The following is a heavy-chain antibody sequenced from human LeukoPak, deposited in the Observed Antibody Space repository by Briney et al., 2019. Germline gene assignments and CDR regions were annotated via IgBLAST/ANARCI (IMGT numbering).Heavy chain of an antibody. Sequence: GASVKVSCKASGYTFTIYYIHWVRQAPGQGLEWMGIINPSGGGTNYAQRFQGRITMTRDTSTSTVYMELSSLRSEDTAVYYCARGKQAAALTEPSDYWGQGTLVTVSS. D-gene: IGHD6-13*01. CDR3: ARGKQAAALTEPSDY. CDR1: GYTFTIYY. CDR2: INPSGGGT. J-gene: IGHJ4*02. V-gene: IGHV1-46*01.